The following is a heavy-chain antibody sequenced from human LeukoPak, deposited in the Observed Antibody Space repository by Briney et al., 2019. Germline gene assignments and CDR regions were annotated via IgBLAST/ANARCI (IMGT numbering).Heavy chain of an antibody. CDR2: INPNSGGT. CDR1: GYTLTGYY. J-gene: IGHJ4*02. CDR3: ARGWGLIWSGLTDPYYFDY. Sequence: VKVSCKASGYTLTGYYMHWVRQAPGQGLEWMGWINPNSGGTNYAQKFQGRVTMTRDTSISTAYMELSRLRSDDTAVYYCARGWGLIWSGLTDPYYFDYWGQGTLVTVSS. D-gene: IGHD3-3*01. V-gene: IGHV1-2*02.